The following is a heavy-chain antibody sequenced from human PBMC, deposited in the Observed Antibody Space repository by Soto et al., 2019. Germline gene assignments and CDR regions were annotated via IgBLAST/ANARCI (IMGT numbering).Heavy chain of an antibody. Sequence: PGGSLRLSCAASGFTFSDYYMSWIRQAPGKGLEWGSYISSSGSTIYYADSVKGRFTISRDNAKNSLYLQMNSLRAEDTAVYYCARDRYCTNGVCYHWFDPWGQGTLVTVSS. CDR1: GFTFSDYY. D-gene: IGHD2-8*01. CDR2: ISSSGSTI. J-gene: IGHJ5*02. V-gene: IGHV3-11*01. CDR3: ARDRYCTNGVCYHWFDP.